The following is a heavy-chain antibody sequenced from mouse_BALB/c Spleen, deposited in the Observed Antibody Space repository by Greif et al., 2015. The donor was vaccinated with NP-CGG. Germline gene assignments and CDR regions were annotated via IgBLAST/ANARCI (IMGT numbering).Heavy chain of an antibody. J-gene: IGHJ2*01. CDR3: AGSTMITYYFDY. V-gene: IGHV1-18*01. Sequence: DVQLQESGPELVKPGASMKISCKASGYSFTGYTMNWVKQSHGRNLEWIGLINPYNGGTSYNQKFKGKATLTVDKSSSTAYMELLSLTSEDSAVYYCAGSTMITYYFDYWGQGTTLTVSS. CDR2: INPYNGGT. D-gene: IGHD2-4*01. CDR1: GYSFTGYT.